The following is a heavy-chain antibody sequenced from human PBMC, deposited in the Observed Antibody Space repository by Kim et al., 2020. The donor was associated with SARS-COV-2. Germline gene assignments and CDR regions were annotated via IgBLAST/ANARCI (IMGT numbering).Heavy chain of an antibody. V-gene: IGHV3-15*01. J-gene: IGHJ6*02. CDR2: T. Sequence: TDDAKPVKGRFTNSSDDSKNTMYLKMNSLKTEATAVYYCTTREGHYGMDVWGQGTTVTVSS. CDR3: TTREGHYGMDV. D-gene: IGHD1-26*01.